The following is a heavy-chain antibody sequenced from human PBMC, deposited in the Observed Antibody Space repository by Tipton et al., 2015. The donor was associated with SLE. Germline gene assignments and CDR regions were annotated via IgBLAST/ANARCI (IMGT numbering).Heavy chain of an antibody. CDR1: GGSISSGGYY. CDR2: IHYRRNT. Sequence: TLSLTCTASGGSISSGGYYWSWIRQHPGKGLEYIGYIHYRRNTYYNPSLRSRVFISVDTSKNQFSLKLSSVTAADTAVYYCASSSLCGGDCYHYWGQGTLVTVSS. CDR3: ASSSLCGGDCYHY. J-gene: IGHJ4*02. V-gene: IGHV4-31*03. D-gene: IGHD2-21*01.